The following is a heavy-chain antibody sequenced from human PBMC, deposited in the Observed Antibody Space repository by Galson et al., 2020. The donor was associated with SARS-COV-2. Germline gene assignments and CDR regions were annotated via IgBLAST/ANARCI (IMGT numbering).Heavy chain of an antibody. CDR2: IYPKGRT. CDR3: ARQGVNMIVLVTVPGWFFDL. V-gene: IGHV4-38-2*01. CDR1: GYSVSTTNY. D-gene: IGHD2-21*02. J-gene: IGHJ2*01. Sequence: SETLSHTCAVSGYSVSTTNYRGWVRQAQGKGRERLGSIYPKGRTYNNPSIESRVTISVDTSRNQFSPTLASVTDADTDFYYCARQGVNMIVLVTVPGWFFDLWGLGTLVTVAS.